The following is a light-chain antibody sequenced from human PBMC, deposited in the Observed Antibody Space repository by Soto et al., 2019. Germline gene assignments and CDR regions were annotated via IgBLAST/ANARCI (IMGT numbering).Light chain of an antibody. V-gene: IGKV3-20*01. CDR1: QSLSSSF. CDR3: HQYGSSSYT. CDR2: GAS. Sequence: EIVLTQSPGTLSLSPGERATLSCRASQSLSSSFLTWYQQTPGQAPRLLIYGASSSATGIPDRFSGSGSGTDFTLTISSLEPEDFAVYYCHQYGSSSYTFGQGTKLEIK. J-gene: IGKJ2*01.